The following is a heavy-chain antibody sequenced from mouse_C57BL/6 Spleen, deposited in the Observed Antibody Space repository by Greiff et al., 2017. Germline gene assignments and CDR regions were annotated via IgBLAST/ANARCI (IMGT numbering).Heavy chain of an antibody. D-gene: IGHD1-1*01. Sequence: EVKLVESGEGLVKPGGSLKLSCAASGFTFSSYAMSWVRQTPEKRLEWVAYISSGGDYIYYADTVKGRFTISRDNARNTLYLQMSSLKSEDTAMYYCTRDRDYGSSLYYFDYWGQGTTLTVSS. V-gene: IGHV5-9-1*02. CDR3: TRDRDYGSSLYYFDY. J-gene: IGHJ2*01. CDR2: ISSGGDYI. CDR1: GFTFSSYA.